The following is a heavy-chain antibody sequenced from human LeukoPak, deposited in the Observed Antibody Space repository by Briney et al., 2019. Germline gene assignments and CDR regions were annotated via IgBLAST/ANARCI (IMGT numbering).Heavy chain of an antibody. CDR1: GDSVSSNSAA. D-gene: IGHD1-26*01. Sequence: SQTLSLTCAISGDSVSSNSAAWNWIRQSPSRGLEWLGRTYYRSKWYNDYAVSVKSRITINPDTSKNQFSLQLNSVTPEDTAVYYCARVRKWELLGKTRDAFDIWGQGTMVTVSS. J-gene: IGHJ3*02. CDR2: TYYRSKWYN. CDR3: ARVRKWELLGKTRDAFDI. V-gene: IGHV6-1*01.